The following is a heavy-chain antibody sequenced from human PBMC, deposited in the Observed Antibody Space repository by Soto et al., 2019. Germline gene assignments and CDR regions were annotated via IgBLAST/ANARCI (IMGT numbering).Heavy chain of an antibody. CDR3: AKEGIVGPEGY. D-gene: IGHD1-26*01. Sequence: QVQLVESGGGVVQPGRSLRLSCAASGFTFSSYGMHWVRQAPGKGLEWVAVISYDGSNKYYADSVKGRFTISRDNSKNTLYLQMNSLRAEDTAVYYCAKEGIVGPEGYWGQGTLVTVSS. CDR2: ISYDGSNK. J-gene: IGHJ4*02. V-gene: IGHV3-30*18. CDR1: GFTFSSYG.